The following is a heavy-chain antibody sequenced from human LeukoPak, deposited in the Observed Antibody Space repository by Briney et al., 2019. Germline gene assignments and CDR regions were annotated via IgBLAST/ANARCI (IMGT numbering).Heavy chain of an antibody. Sequence: SDTLSLTCAVYGGSFSGYYWSWLRQPPGEGLEWIGEINHSGSTNYNPSLKSRVTISVDTSKNQFSLKLSSVTAADTAVYYCARDKGYSYWNYFDYWGQGTLVTVSS. CDR3: ARDKGYSYWNYFDY. J-gene: IGHJ4*02. CDR1: GGSFSGYY. V-gene: IGHV4-34*01. D-gene: IGHD5-18*01. CDR2: INHSGST.